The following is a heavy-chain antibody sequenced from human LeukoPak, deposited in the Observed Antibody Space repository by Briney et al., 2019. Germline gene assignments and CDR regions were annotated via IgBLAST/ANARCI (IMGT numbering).Heavy chain of an antibody. V-gene: IGHV4-38-2*02. D-gene: IGHD6-19*01. CDR3: ARRARQQWLVLGWYSDL. CDR1: GYSISSGYY. J-gene: IGHJ2*01. CDR2: IYHSGST. Sequence: SETLSLTCTVSGYSISSGYYWGWIRQPPGKGLEWIGSIYHSGSTYYNPSLKSRVTISVDTSKNQFSLKLSSVTAADTAVYYCARRARQQWLVLGWYSDLWGRGTLVTVSS.